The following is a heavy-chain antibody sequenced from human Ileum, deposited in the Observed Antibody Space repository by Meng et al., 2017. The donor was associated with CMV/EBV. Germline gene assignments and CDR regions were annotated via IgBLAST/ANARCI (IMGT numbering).Heavy chain of an antibody. CDR3: AKALPRGPSDY. CDR1: GASFNNDNDY. J-gene: IGHJ4*02. V-gene: IGHV4-39*07. Sequence: QLQPQASGPGLVKHSETFSRICTVSGASFNNDNDYWACIRQSPGKGLEWIGSVHNNGGTDHNPSLRSRVTISVDTSKHQFSLRTNSVTAADTAIYYCAKALPRGPSDYWSQGTLVTVSS. D-gene: IGHD3-10*01. CDR2: VHNNGGT.